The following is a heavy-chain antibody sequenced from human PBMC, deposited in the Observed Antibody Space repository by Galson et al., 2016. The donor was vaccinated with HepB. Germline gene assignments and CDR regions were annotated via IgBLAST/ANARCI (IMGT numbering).Heavy chain of an antibody. D-gene: IGHD2-2*01. CDR3: ARDNSAFLGYCISTNCYGGCLFDP. Sequence: SLRLSCAASGLTVSTNYMSWVRQAPGKGLEWVSLIKRGGSTSYADSVKGRFTISSDDSKNMVYLQMNSLRADATAVYYCARDNSAFLGYCISTNCYGGCLFDPWGQGTLVTVSS. J-gene: IGHJ5*02. V-gene: IGHV3-53*01. CDR2: IKRGGST. CDR1: GLTVSTNY.